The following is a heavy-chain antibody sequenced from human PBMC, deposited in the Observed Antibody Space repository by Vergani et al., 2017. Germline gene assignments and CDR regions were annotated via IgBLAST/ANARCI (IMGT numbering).Heavy chain of an antibody. J-gene: IGHJ3*02. D-gene: IGHD2-15*01. CDR3: AGERCSGGSCYSFRVGAFDI. CDR2: IIPIFGTA. CDR1: GGTFSSYA. Sequence: QVQLVQSGAAVKKPGSSVKVSCKASGGTFSSYAISWVRQAPGPGLEWMGGIIPIFGTANYAQKFQGRVTITAYKSTSTAYMELSSLRSEDTAVYYCAGERCSGGSCYSFRVGAFDIWGQGTMVTVSS. V-gene: IGHV1-69*14.